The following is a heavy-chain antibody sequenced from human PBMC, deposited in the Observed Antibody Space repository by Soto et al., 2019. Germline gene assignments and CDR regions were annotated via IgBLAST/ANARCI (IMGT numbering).Heavy chain of an antibody. J-gene: IGHJ4*02. CDR1: GFTFSSYW. CDR2: IKQDGSEK. Sequence: GGSLRLSCAASGFTFSSYWMSWVRQAPGKGLEWVANIKQDGSEKYYVDSVKGRFTISRDNAKNSLYLQMNSLRAEDTAVYYCARDRMVRGVINFDYWGQGTLVTVSS. CDR3: ARDRMVRGVINFDY. V-gene: IGHV3-7*01. D-gene: IGHD3-10*01.